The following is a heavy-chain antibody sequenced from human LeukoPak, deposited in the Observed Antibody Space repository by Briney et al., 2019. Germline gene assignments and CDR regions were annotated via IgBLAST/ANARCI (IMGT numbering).Heavy chain of an antibody. Sequence: SETLSLTCTVSGGSISSSSYYWRWIRQPPGKGLEWIGSIYYSGSTYYNPSLKSRVTISVDTSKNQFSLKLSSVTAADTAVYYCAKSGYNRFDYWGQGTLVTVSS. J-gene: IGHJ4*02. V-gene: IGHV4-39*07. CDR1: GGSISSSSYY. CDR3: AKSGYNRFDY. CDR2: IYYSGST. D-gene: IGHD5-24*01.